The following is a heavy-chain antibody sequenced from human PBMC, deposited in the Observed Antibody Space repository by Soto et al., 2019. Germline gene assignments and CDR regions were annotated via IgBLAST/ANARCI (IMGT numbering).Heavy chain of an antibody. V-gene: IGHV5-51*01. CDR1: GYSFTSYW. J-gene: IGHJ6*02. D-gene: IGHD3-10*01. CDR3: ARSYYYGSGSYYGHYGMDV. CDR2: IYPGDSDT. Sequence: GESLKISCKGSGYSFTSYWIGWVRQMPGKGLEWMGIIYPGDSDTRYSPSFQGQVTISADKSISTAYLQWSSLKASDTAMYYCARSYYYGSGSYYGHYGMDVLGQGTTVTVSS.